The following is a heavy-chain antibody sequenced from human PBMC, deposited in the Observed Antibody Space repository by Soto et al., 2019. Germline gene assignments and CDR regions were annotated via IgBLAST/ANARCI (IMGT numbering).Heavy chain of an antibody. V-gene: IGHV4-30-4*01. D-gene: IGHD3-22*01. CDR2: IYYSGAT. J-gene: IGHJ3*02. CDR1: GGSISSGHYY. CDR3: ARAHYESSGFFPGAFDI. Sequence: SETLSLTCTVSGGSISSGHYYWSWIRQPPGEGLEWIGYIYYSGATYYNPSLKSRVYISVDTSKNQFSLKLGSVTAADTAVYYCARAHYESSGFFPGAFDIWGQGTMVTVSS.